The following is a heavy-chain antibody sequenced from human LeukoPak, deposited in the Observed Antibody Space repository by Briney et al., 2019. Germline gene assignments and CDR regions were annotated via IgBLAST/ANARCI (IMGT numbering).Heavy chain of an antibody. J-gene: IGHJ6*03. CDR1: GFTFSNYT. V-gene: IGHV3-21*01. CDR3: AKVDRGDYSCSPVSYYNHYMNV. CDR2: ISGSSSLI. D-gene: IGHD6-13*01. Sequence: GGSLRLSCAASGFTFSNYTMNWVRQAPGRGPEWVSCISGSSSLIFYSDSVRGRFTISRDNAKNLLYLHMNSLRDEDTAVYYCAKVDRGDYSCSPVSYYNHYMNVWGKGTTVTVSS.